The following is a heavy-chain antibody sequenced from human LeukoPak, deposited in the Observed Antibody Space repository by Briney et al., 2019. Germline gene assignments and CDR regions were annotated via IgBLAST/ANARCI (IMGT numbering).Heavy chain of an antibody. J-gene: IGHJ3*02. Sequence: GGSLRLSCAASGXTFTSYAMSWVRQAPGKGLEWVSYISSGSSYIYYADSVKGRFTISRDNAENSLYLQMNSLRGEDTAVYYCARGGLNYADASDIWGQGTMVTVSS. V-gene: IGHV3-21*01. CDR2: ISSGSSYI. D-gene: IGHD4-11*01. CDR1: GXTFTSYA. CDR3: ARGGLNYADASDI.